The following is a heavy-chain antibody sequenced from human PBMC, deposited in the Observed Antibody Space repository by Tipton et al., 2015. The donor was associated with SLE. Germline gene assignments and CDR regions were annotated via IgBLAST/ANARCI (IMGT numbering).Heavy chain of an antibody. CDR1: GGPFTSYY. V-gene: IGHV4-59*08. D-gene: IGHD3-10*01. CDR3: ARRGRDYGSGSFHFDY. J-gene: IGHJ4*02. Sequence: TLSLTCTVSGGPFTSYYWSWIRQPPGKGLEWIGQIYHSGITNYNPSLQSRVNMSVDTSKNQFSLKVTSVTAADTAVYYCARRGRDYGSGSFHFDYWGQGTLVTVSS. CDR2: IYHSGIT.